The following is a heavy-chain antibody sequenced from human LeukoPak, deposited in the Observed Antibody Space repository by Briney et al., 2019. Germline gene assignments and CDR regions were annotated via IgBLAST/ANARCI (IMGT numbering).Heavy chain of an antibody. V-gene: IGHV3-74*01. D-gene: IGHD6-19*01. CDR3: ARAQWLDSFDY. Sequence: GGSLRLSCAASGFTFSSYWMHWVRQAPGKGLVWVSRINSDGSSTSYADSVKGRFTISRDNAKNTLYLQMNSLRDEDTAVYYCARAQWLDSFDYWGQGTLVTVSS. CDR1: GFTFSSYW. J-gene: IGHJ4*02. CDR2: INSDGSST.